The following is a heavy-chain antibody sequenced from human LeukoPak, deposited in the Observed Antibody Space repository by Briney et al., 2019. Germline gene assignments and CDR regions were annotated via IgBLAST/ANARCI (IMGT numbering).Heavy chain of an antibody. CDR2: ISPNGSDT. D-gene: IGHD6-13*01. J-gene: IGHJ4*02. CDR3: ARLTSSWSFDY. Sequence: GESLKISCKGSGYSFTNYWIGWVRQMPGKGLEWMGIISPNGSDTRYSPSFQRQVTISADKSITTAYLQWSSLKASDTAMYYCARLTSSWSFDYWGQGTLVTVSS. CDR1: GYSFTNYW. V-gene: IGHV5-51*01.